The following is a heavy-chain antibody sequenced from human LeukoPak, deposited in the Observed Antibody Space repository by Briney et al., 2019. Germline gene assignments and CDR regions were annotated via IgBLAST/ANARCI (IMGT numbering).Heavy chain of an antibody. V-gene: IGHV3-30*04. D-gene: IGHD3-16*01. Sequence: GGSLRLSCTASGFTFRSHAMHWVRQAPGKGLEWVAVISIAGSTKYYADSVKGRFTISRDNSKSTLYMQMNSLRAEDTAVYYCAKLGDGRFDYWGQGTLVTVSS. CDR3: AKLGDGRFDY. J-gene: IGHJ4*02. CDR2: ISIAGSTK. CDR1: GFTFRSHA.